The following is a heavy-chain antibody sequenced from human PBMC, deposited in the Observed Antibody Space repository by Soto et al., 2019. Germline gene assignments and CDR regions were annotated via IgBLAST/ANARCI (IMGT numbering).Heavy chain of an antibody. CDR2: IYSGGST. V-gene: IGHV3-53*01. J-gene: IGHJ4*02. Sequence: GGSLRLSCAASGFTVSGNYMSWVRQAPGKGLEWVSLIYSGGSTYYADSVKGRFTISRDNSRNTLYLQMNTLRAEDTAVYHCASGRNPGSYGTGLDYWGRGTLVTVSS. CDR3: ASGRNPGSYGTGLDY. CDR1: GFTVSGNY. D-gene: IGHD1-26*01.